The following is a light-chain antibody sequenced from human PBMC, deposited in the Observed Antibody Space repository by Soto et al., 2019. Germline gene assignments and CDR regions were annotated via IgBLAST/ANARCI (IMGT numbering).Light chain of an antibody. CDR3: SSYASSDTYV. CDR1: SSDVGGYNY. CDR2: AVN. Sequence: QSVLTQPASVSGSPGQSISISCTGTSSDVGGYNYVSWSQQHPGKAPKLMIYAVNNRPSGVSNRFSGSKSGNTASLTISGLQPEDEADYYCSSYASSDTYVFGTGTKLTVL. V-gene: IGLV2-14*03. J-gene: IGLJ1*01.